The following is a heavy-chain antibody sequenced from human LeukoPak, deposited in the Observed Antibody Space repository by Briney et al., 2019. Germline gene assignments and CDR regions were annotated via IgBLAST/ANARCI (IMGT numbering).Heavy chain of an antibody. CDR2: IYHSGST. CDR3: ARDRISGSYYFDY. D-gene: IGHD1-26*01. CDR1: GGSISSGGYY. J-gene: IGHJ4*02. Sequence: PSQTLSLICTVSGGSISSGGYYWSWIRQPPGKGLEWIGYIYHSGSTYYNPSLKSRVTISVDRSKNQFSLKLSSVTAADTAVYYCARDRISGSYYFDYWGQGTLVTVSS. V-gene: IGHV4-30-2*01.